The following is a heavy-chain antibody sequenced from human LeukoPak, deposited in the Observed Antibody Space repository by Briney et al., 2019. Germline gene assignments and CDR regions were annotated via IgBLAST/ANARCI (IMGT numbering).Heavy chain of an antibody. CDR3: ASDEEFSWFFN. D-gene: IGHD3-10*01. CDR2: IYTSGSI. Sequence: SETLSLTCTVSGGSISSYYWSWIQQPAGKGLEWIGRIYTSGSITYNPSLKSRVSMSVDTSKNQFSLKLSSVTAADTAVYYCASDEEFSWFFNWGQGTLVTVSS. J-gene: IGHJ4*02. CDR1: GGSISSYY. V-gene: IGHV4-4*07.